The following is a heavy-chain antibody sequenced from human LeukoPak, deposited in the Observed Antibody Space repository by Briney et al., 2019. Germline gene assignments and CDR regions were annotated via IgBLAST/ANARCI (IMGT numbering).Heavy chain of an antibody. CDR1: GFTFDDYA. J-gene: IGHJ4*02. CDR3: ARDFPNKWELSYYFDY. V-gene: IGHV3-9*01. CDR2: ISWNSGSI. D-gene: IGHD1-26*01. Sequence: PGGSLRLSCAASGFTFDDYAMHWVRQAPGKGLEWVSGISWNSGSIGYADSVKGRFTISRDNAKNSLYLQMNSLRAEDTAVYYCARDFPNKWELSYYFDYWGQGTLVTVSS.